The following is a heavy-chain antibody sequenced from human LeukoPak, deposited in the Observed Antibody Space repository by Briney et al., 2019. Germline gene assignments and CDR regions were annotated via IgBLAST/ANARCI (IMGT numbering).Heavy chain of an antibody. CDR1: GGTFSSYA. CDR3: ARGGGYSGYGEDY. V-gene: IGHV1-18*01. D-gene: IGHD5-12*01. J-gene: IGHJ4*02. CDR2: ISGYNGNT. Sequence: GASVKVSCKASGGTFSSYAISWVRQAPGQGLEWMGWISGYNGNTDYEQKLQSRVTMTTDTSTSTAYMELRSLRSDDTAVYYCARGGGYSGYGEDYWGQGTLVTVSS.